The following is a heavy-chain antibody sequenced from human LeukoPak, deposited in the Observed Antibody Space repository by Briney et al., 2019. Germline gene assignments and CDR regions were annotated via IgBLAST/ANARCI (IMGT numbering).Heavy chain of an antibody. Sequence: GGSLRLSCAASGFTFSSYGMHWVRQAPGKGLEWVAFIRYDGSNKYYADSVKGRFTISRDNSKNTLYLQMNSLRAEDTAVYYCAKDKRQAAAAFYFDYWGQGTLITVSS. V-gene: IGHV3-30*02. CDR2: IRYDGSNK. CDR3: AKDKRQAAAAFYFDY. D-gene: IGHD6-13*01. J-gene: IGHJ4*02. CDR1: GFTFSSYG.